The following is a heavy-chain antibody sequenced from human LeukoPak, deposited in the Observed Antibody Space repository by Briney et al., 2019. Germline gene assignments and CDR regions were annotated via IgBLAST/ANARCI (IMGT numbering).Heavy chain of an antibody. Sequence: SETLSLTCTVSGGSISSYYWSWIRQPPGKGLEWIGYIFYSGSTNYNPSLKSRVTISVDTSKNQFSLKLSSVTAADTAVYYCARRGWMVGYYFDYWGQGTLVTVSS. CDR1: GGSISSYY. CDR3: ARRGWMVGYYFDY. J-gene: IGHJ4*02. D-gene: IGHD3-10*01. CDR2: IFYSGST. V-gene: IGHV4-59*08.